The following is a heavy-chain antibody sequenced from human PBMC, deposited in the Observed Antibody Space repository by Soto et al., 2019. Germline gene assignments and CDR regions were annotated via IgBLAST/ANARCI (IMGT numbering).Heavy chain of an antibody. CDR3: AKDSVREQQLVQDY. Sequence: PGGSLRLSCAASGVTFSSYAMSWVRQAPGKGLEWVSAISGSGGSTYYADSVKGRFTISRDNSKNALYLQMNSLRAEDTAVYYCAKDSVREQQLVQDYWGQGTLVTAPQ. D-gene: IGHD6-13*01. CDR2: ISGSGGST. CDR1: GVTFSSYA. V-gene: IGHV3-23*01. J-gene: IGHJ4*02.